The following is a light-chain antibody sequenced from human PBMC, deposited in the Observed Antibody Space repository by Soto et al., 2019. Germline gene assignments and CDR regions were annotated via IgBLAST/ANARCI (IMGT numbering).Light chain of an antibody. V-gene: IGKV1-5*03. CDR3: QQYDGASWT. CDR1: QNINNW. J-gene: IGKJ1*01. Sequence: DTQMTQSPSILSASVGDRVTIPCRASQNINNWLAWFQHKPGKAPNLLIYKASSLESGVPSRFSGSGSGTQFTLTISSLQPDDSATYYCQQYDGASWTFGQGTKVDI. CDR2: KAS.